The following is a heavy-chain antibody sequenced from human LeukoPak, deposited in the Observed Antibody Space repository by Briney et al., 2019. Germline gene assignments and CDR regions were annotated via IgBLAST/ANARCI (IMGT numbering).Heavy chain of an antibody. CDR1: GYTFSRYW. CDR3: TTDTFGARDS. V-gene: IGHV3-74*01. Sequence: GGSLRLSCAASGYTFSRYWMHWVRQGPGKGLVWVSRINEDGSSTSYAESVRGRFTTSRDNAKNTLYLQMNSLRAEDAAVYYCTTDTFGARDSWGQGTLVTVSS. D-gene: IGHD3-10*01. CDR2: INEDGSST. J-gene: IGHJ4*02.